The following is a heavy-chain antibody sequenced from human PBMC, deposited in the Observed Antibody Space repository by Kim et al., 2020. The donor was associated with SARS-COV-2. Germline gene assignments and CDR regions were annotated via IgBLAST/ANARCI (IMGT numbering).Heavy chain of an antibody. CDR1: GFTFSSYS. D-gene: IGHD6-13*01. CDR2: ISSSSSYI. CDR3: ARAAYSSSWYYEVGYYYYGMDV. V-gene: IGHV3-21*01. J-gene: IGHJ6*02. Sequence: GGSLRLSCAASGFTFSSYSMNWVRQAPGKGLEWVSSISSSSSYIYYADSVKGRFTISRDNAKNSLYLQMNSLRAEDTAVYYCARAAYSSSWYYEVGYYYYGMDVWGQGTTVTVSS.